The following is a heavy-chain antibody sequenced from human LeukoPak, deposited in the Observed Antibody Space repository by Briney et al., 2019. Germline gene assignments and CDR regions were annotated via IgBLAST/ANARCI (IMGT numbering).Heavy chain of an antibody. Sequence: SETLSLTCTVSGGSISSYYWTWIRQPAGKGLEWIGRIYTTGSTNYNPSLNSRVTISIDTFKNQFSLKLSSVTAADTAVYYCARENIVSTRDFDYWGQGTLVTVSS. CDR3: ARENIVSTRDFDY. V-gene: IGHV4-4*07. J-gene: IGHJ4*02. CDR2: IYTTGST. CDR1: GGSISSYY. D-gene: IGHD5/OR15-5a*01.